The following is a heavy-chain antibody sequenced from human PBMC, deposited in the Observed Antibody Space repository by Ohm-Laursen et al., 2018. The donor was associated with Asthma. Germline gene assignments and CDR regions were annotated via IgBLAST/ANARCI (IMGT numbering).Heavy chain of an antibody. J-gene: IGHJ1*01. D-gene: IGHD3-16*01. CDR2: ISYDGSNK. CDR3: ARMGIMITFGGAQH. CDR1: GFTFSSYA. V-gene: IGHV3-30*04. Sequence: SLRLSCAASGFTFSSYAMHWVRQAPGKELEWVAVISYDGSNKYYADSVKGRFTISRDNSKNTLYLQMNSLRAEDTAVYYCARMGIMITFGGAQHWGQGTLVTVSS.